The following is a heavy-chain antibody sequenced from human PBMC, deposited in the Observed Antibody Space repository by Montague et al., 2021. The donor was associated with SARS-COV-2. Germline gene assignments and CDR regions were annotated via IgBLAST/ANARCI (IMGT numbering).Heavy chain of an antibody. CDR3: ASGWGDYGDSVTRGAFDI. V-gene: IGHV4-59*01. Sequence: SETLSLTCTVSGGSISSYYWCWIWQPQGKGLERKGNIYNSGSTNSNHYLRSRGTISVDTSKNQFSLRLSSVTVADTAVYDCASGWGDYGDSVTRGAFDIWGQGTMVTVSS. CDR1: GGSISSYY. J-gene: IGHJ3*02. D-gene: IGHD4-17*01. CDR2: IYNSGST.